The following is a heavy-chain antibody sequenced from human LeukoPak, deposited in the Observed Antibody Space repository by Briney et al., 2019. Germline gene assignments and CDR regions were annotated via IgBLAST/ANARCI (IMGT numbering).Heavy chain of an antibody. Sequence: SETLSLTCAVSGGSISSSNWWSWVRQPPGKGLEWIGEIYHSGSTNYNPSLKSRVTISVDTSKNQFSLKLSSVTAADTAVYYCARGSHYRYLLDAFDIWGQGTMVTVSS. J-gene: IGHJ3*02. CDR2: IYHSGST. CDR1: GGSISSSNW. CDR3: ARGSHYRYLLDAFDI. V-gene: IGHV4-4*02. D-gene: IGHD1-14*01.